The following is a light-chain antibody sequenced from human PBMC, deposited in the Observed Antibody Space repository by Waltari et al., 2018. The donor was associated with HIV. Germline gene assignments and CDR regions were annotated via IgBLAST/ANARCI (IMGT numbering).Light chain of an antibody. CDR3: TSYTSRNTRV. CDR2: EVT. CDR1: TSDVGGYQY. Sequence: QSALTQPASVSGSPGQSITISCTGTTSDVGGYQYVSWYQQPPGKAPKLIIYEVTNRPAGVSFRPARAQSGNTASLTISGLQAEDEADYCCTSYTSRNTRVFGTGTKVTVL. V-gene: IGLV2-14*01. J-gene: IGLJ1*01.